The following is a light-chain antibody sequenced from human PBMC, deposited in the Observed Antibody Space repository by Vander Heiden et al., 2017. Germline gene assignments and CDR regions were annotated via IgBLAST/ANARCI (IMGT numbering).Light chain of an antibody. CDR2: GAS. J-gene: IGKJ4*01. CDR1: QSLTFTF. Sequence: NVLTQSPGTLSLSPGQRATLSCRPSQSLTFTFLAWYQQKPGQSPRLLIYGASNRVAGTPDRFSGSGSATAFTLTISRLEPEDFAVYFCQQEDKLPLTFGGGTKVDIK. CDR3: QQEDKLPLT. V-gene: IGKV3-20*01.